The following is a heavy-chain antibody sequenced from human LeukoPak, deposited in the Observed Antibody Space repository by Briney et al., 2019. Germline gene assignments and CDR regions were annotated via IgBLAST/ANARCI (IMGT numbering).Heavy chain of an antibody. V-gene: IGHV1-69*13. CDR1: GYTFTSYG. Sequence: ASVKVSCKASGYTFTSYGISWVRQAPGQGLEWMGGIIPIFATSNYAQKFQGRVTITADESTRTAYMELSSLRSEDTAIYYCARRYCSGGSCYGDYYYYGMDVWGQGTTVTVSS. CDR3: ARRYCSGGSCYGDYYYYGMDV. CDR2: IIPIFATS. J-gene: IGHJ6*02. D-gene: IGHD2-15*01.